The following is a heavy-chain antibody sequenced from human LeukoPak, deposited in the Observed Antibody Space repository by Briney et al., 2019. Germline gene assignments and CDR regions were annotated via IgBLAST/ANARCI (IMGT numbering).Heavy chain of an antibody. CDR1: GFTFDDYA. Sequence: HPGGSLRLSCAASGFTFDDYAMHWVRQAPGKGLEWVSGISWNSGSIGYADSVKGRFTISRDNAKNSLYLQMNSLRAEDTALYYCAKDMHRGSGYSSGWRYYYGMDVWGQGTTVTVSS. V-gene: IGHV3-9*01. D-gene: IGHD6-19*01. J-gene: IGHJ6*02. CDR3: AKDMHRGSGYSSGWRYYYGMDV. CDR2: ISWNSGSI.